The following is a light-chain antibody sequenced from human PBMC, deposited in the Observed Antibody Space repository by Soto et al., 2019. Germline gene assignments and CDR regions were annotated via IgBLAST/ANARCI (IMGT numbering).Light chain of an antibody. CDR1: QSVSSN. V-gene: IGKV3-15*01. J-gene: IGKJ1*01. CDR2: DAS. CDR3: QQSTNWPPAWT. Sequence: EIVMTQSPATLSVSPGERATLSCRASQSVSSNLAWYQQKPGQAPRLLIYDASTRATDIPTRFSGSGSGTEFTLTISSLQSEDFAVYYCQQSTNWPPAWTFGQGTKVDI.